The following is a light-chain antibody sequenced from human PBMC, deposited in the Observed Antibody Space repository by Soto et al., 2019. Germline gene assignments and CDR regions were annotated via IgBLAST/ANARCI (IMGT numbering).Light chain of an antibody. J-gene: IGLJ1*01. V-gene: IGLV3-21*02. CDR2: ADD. Sequence: SYELTQPPSVSVAPGQTARIMCGGNNIETKSVHWYQQKAGQAPVLVVYADDDRPSGIPERFSGSNSGNTATLSITRFEAGDEDDYFCQVWDSARDLHVFGSGTKLTVL. CDR1: NIETKS. CDR3: QVWDSARDLHV.